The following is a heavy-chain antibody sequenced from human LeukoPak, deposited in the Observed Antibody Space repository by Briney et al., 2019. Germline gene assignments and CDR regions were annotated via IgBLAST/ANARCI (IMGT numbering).Heavy chain of an antibody. Sequence: SETLSLTCTVSGGSISSGGYYWSWIRQPPGKGLEWIGYIYHSGSTYYNPSLKSRVTISVDRSKNQFSLKLSSVTAADTAVYYCARLRKRFLEWLEFGYWGQGTLVTVSS. D-gene: IGHD3-3*01. V-gene: IGHV4-30-2*01. CDR1: GGSISSGGYY. J-gene: IGHJ4*02. CDR2: IYHSGST. CDR3: ARLRKRFLEWLEFGY.